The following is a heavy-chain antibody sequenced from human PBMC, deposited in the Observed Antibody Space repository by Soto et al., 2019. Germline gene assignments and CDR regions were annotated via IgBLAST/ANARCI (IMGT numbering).Heavy chain of an antibody. V-gene: IGHV1-18*01. CDR2: ISAYNGNT. J-gene: IGHJ4*02. Sequence: APVKVSCKAAGYTFTSYGISWVRQAPRQGLEWMGWISAYNGNTNYAQKLQGRVTMTTDTSTSTAYMELRSLRSDDTAVYYCARDGDGYNWVGYDYWGEGTLVTVSS. D-gene: IGHD5-12*01. CDR3: ARDGDGYNWVGYDY. CDR1: GYTFTSYG.